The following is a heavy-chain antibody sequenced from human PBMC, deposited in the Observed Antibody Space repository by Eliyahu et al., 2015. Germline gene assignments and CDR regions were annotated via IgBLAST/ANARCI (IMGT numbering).Heavy chain of an antibody. CDR2: VSAYXANA. D-gene: IGHD2/OR15-2a*01. CDR1: GYXFTSDG. Sequence: QVHLVQSGAEVKKPGASVKVSCKASGYXFTSDGITWVRQAPGQGLEWMGWVSAYXANAHYEQKLQGRVTMTTDTSTSTAYMELRSLTSDDTAVYYCVRGTTTYYDFWGQGTLVTVSS. J-gene: IGHJ4*02. CDR3: VRGTTTYYDF. V-gene: IGHV1-18*01.